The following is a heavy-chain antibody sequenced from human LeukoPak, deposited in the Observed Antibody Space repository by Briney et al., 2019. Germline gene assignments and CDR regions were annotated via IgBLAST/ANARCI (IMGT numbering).Heavy chain of an antibody. J-gene: IGHJ2*01. CDR1: GFTFSRYS. D-gene: IGHD4-17*01. Sequence: HPGGSLRLSCAASGFTFSRYSMNWVRQAPGKGLEWVSSISISSSYIYYADSVKGRFTMSRDNAKNTLYLQMNSLRAEDTAVYYCAREQLPYGDYAGYFDLWGRGTLVTVSS. CDR2: ISISSSYI. CDR3: AREQLPYGDYAGYFDL. V-gene: IGHV3-21*01.